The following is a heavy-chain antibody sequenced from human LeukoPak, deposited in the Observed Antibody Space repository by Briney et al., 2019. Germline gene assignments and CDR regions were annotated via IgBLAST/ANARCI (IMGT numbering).Heavy chain of an antibody. CDR1: EFTFNNYA. V-gene: IGHV3-23*01. D-gene: IGHD3-3*01. CDR3: AKGLSASGRFNAFDI. J-gene: IGHJ3*02. CDR2: VSGSGGST. Sequence: GGSLRLSCVASEFTFNNYAMNWVRQAPGKGLEWVAAVSGSGGSTYYADSVRGRFTISRDNSKNTLYLQMSSLRVEDTAVYHCAKGLSASGRFNAFDIWGQGTMVTVSS.